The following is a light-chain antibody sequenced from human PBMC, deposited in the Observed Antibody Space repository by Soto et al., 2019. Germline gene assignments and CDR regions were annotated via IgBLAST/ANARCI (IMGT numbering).Light chain of an antibody. J-gene: IGKJ1*01. CDR1: QTISRW. V-gene: IGKV1-5*01. CDR3: HHSSRT. Sequence: DIQMTQSPSILSASVGDRVTITCRASQTISRWLAWYQQKAGKAPKLLIYDASTLEAGVASRFSGSGSGAEFTLTISSLQPDDFATYYCHHSSRTFGQGTKVDIK. CDR2: DAS.